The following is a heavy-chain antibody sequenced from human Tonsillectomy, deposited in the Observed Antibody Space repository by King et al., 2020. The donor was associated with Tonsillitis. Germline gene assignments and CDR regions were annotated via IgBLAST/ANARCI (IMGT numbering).Heavy chain of an antibody. J-gene: IGHJ5*02. Sequence: VQLVESGGGLVQPGGSLRLSCAASEFTFSSYWMSWVRQAPGKGLEWVANIKQDGSEKYYVDSVKGRFTISRDNAKKSMYLQMNSLRAEDTAVYYCARELNYDFWYRQVGWFDPWGQGTLVTVSS. CDR1: EFTFSSYW. V-gene: IGHV3-7*01. CDR2: IKQDGSEK. CDR3: ARELNYDFWYRQVGWFDP. D-gene: IGHD3-3*01.